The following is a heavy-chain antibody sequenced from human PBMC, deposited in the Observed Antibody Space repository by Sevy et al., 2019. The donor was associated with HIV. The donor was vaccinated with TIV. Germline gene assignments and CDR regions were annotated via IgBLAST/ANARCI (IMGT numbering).Heavy chain of an antibody. V-gene: IGHV3-15*01. D-gene: IGHD2-2*01. J-gene: IGHJ4*02. CDR2: IKSKTDGGTT. CDR3: TTDPNVVVPAAIRYFDY. Sequence: GGSLRLSCAASGFTFSNAWMSWVRQAPGKGLEWVGRIKSKTDGGTTDYAAPVKGRFTISRDDSKNTLYLQMNSLKTEDTAVYYCTTDPNVVVPAAIRYFDYWGQRTLVTVSS. CDR1: GFTFSNAW.